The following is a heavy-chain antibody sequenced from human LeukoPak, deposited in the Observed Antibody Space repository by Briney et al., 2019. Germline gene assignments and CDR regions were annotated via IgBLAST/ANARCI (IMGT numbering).Heavy chain of an antibody. J-gene: IGHJ6*03. V-gene: IGHV4-34*01. CDR1: GGSFSGYY. D-gene: IGHD2-15*01. CDR3: ARARTPFVVVVAATRYYYYMDV. CDR2: INHSGST. Sequence: NPSETLSLTCAVYGGSFSGYYWSWIRQPPGKGLEWIGEINHSGSTNYNPSLKSRVTISVDTSKNQFSLKLSSVTAADTAVYYCARARTPFVVVVAATRYYYYMDVWGKGTTVTVSS.